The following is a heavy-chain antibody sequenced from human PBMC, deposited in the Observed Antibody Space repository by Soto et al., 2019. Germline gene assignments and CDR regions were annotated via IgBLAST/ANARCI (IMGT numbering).Heavy chain of an antibody. V-gene: IGHV3-23*01. CDR3: AKGYCSITICYAFDI. Sequence: GGSLRLSCAASGFTFSSYAMSWVRQAPGKGLEWVSAISGSGGSTYYADSVKGRFTISRDNSKNTRYLQMNSLRAEDTAVYYCAKGYCSITICYAFDIWGQGTMVTVSS. CDR2: ISGSGGST. CDR1: GFTFSSYA. D-gene: IGHD2-2*01. J-gene: IGHJ3*02.